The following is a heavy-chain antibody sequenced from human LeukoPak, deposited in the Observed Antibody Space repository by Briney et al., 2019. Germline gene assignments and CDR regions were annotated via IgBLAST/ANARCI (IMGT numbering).Heavy chain of an antibody. J-gene: IGHJ4*02. CDR1: GGTICSYN. CDR2: IYTSGST. Sequence: SETLSLTCSVSGGTICSYNWSWMRQPAGKGLEWIGRIYTSGSTNYNPSLKSRVTMSVDTSKNQFSLKLSSVTAADTAVYYCARDATLLLWFVEPSHSDCSGQRTLVTVSS. D-gene: IGHD3-10*01. CDR3: ARDATLLLWFVEPSHSDC. V-gene: IGHV4-4*07.